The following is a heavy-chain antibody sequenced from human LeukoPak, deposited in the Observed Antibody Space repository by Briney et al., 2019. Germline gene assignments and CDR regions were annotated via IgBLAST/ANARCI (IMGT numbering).Heavy chain of an antibody. Sequence: GGSLRLSCAASGFTFSSYAMSWVRQAPGKGLEWVSAISGSGGSTYYADSVKGRFTISRDNSKNTLYLQMNSLRAEDTAVYYCARNWDCSSTSCALVVKQFDYWGQGTLVTVSS. J-gene: IGHJ4*02. CDR2: ISGSGGST. D-gene: IGHD2-2*01. CDR3: ARNWDCSSTSCALVVKQFDY. V-gene: IGHV3-23*01. CDR1: GFTFSSYA.